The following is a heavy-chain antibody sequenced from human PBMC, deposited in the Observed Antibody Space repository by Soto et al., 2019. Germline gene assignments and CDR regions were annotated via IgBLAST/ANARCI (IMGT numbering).Heavy chain of an antibody. Sequence: HPETLSLTCTVSGGSISSYYWSWIRQPPGKGLEWIGYIYYSGSTNYNPSLKSRVTISVDTSKNQFSLKLSSVTAADTAVYYCARALILTGYYIHDAFDIWGQGTMVTVSS. D-gene: IGHD3-9*01. CDR2: IYYSGST. CDR3: ARALILTGYYIHDAFDI. V-gene: IGHV4-59*01. J-gene: IGHJ3*02. CDR1: GGSISSYY.